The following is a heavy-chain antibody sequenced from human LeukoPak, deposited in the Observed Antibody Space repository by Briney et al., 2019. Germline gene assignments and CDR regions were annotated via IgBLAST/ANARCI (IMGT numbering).Heavy chain of an antibody. V-gene: IGHV1-69*05. CDR3: ASGESPPFWSGYYYYFDY. CDR1: GGTFSSYG. J-gene: IGHJ4*02. CDR2: IIPILGTA. D-gene: IGHD3-3*01. Sequence: GASVKVSCKASGGTFSSYGISWVRQAPGQGLEWMGGIIPILGTANYAQKYQGRVTITTDESTSTAYMELSSLRSEDTAVYYCASGESPPFWSGYYYYFDYWGQGTLVTVSS.